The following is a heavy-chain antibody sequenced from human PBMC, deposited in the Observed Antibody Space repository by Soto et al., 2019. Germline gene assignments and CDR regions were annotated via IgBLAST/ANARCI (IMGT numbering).Heavy chain of an antibody. J-gene: IGHJ4*02. D-gene: IGHD1-1*01. CDR1: GFTFSSYS. CDR2: ISSSSSYI. CDR3: AHRQLSSFDY. V-gene: IGHV3-21*03. Sequence: GGSLRLSCAASGFTFSSYSMNWVRQAPGKGLEWVSSISSSSSYIYYADSVKGRFTITKDTSKNQVVLTLSNMDPVDTATYYCAHRQLSSFDYWGQGALVTVSS.